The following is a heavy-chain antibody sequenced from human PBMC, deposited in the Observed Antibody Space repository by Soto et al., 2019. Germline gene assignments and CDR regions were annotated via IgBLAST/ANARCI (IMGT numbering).Heavy chain of an antibody. CDR3: ARGDSTDCSNGVCSFFYNHDMDV. J-gene: IGHJ6*02. D-gene: IGHD2-8*01. Sequence: AAVKVSCKASGYSFTDYHIHWVRQALGQGLEWLGRINPKSGGTSTAQKFQGWVTMTTDTSISTASMELTRLTSDDTAIYYCARGDSTDCSNGVCSFFYNHDMDVWGQGTTVTVSS. CDR1: GYSFTDYH. V-gene: IGHV1-2*04. CDR2: INPKSGGT.